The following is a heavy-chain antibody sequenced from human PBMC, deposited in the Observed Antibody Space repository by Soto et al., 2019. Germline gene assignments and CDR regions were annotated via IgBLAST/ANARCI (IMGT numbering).Heavy chain of an antibody. J-gene: IGHJ5*02. CDR3: ARDHKWFLLSGNWFDT. Sequence: ASLKVSCKTSGYTFTSYSIHWVRQAPGQRPEWMGWINTANGNTKYSQNLQGRVTITTDTSTGTAYMERRTLRSDDTAVYYCARDHKWFLLSGNWFDTWGQGTLVTVSS. D-gene: IGHD3-22*01. CDR2: INTANGNT. CDR1: GYTFTSYS. V-gene: IGHV1-3*04.